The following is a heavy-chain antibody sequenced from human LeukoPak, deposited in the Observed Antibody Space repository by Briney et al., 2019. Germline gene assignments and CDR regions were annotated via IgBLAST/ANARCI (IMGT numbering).Heavy chain of an antibody. Sequence: SQTLSLTCAVSGGSISSGGYSWSWIRQPPGKGLEWIGYIYHSGSTYYNPSLKSRVTISVDTSKNQFSLKLSSVTAADTAVYYCAARGIAVAANFDYWGQGTLVTVSS. CDR1: GGSISSGGYS. CDR3: AARGIAVAANFDY. CDR2: IYHSGST. J-gene: IGHJ4*02. D-gene: IGHD6-19*01. V-gene: IGHV4-30-2*01.